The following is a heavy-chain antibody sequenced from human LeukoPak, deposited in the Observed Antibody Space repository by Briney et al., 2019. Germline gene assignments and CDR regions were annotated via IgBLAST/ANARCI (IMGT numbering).Heavy chain of an antibody. Sequence: PGGSQSSSCAPPGFTFSSYWMNWAAKAPGKGLVWVSRINSVGRSTSYADSVRARFTSPRDNAKNPLYLQMNSLRAEDTDVYYCARESTFGSSWYHYYMDVWGKGTTVTVSS. CDR1: GFTFSSYW. V-gene: IGHV3-74*01. CDR2: INSVGRST. J-gene: IGHJ6*03. CDR3: ARESTFGSSWYHYYMDV. D-gene: IGHD6-13*01.